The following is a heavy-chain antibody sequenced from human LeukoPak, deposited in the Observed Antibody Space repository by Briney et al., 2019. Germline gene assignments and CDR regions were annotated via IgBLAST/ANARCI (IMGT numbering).Heavy chain of an antibody. J-gene: IGHJ4*02. CDR2: ISSSSSYI. D-gene: IGHD4-23*01. V-gene: IGHV3-21*01. CDR1: GFTFSSYS. CDR3: ARGTGYGGNSLDY. Sequence: GGSLRLSCAASGFTFSSYSMNWVRQAPGKGLEWDSSISSSSSYIYYADSVKGRFTISRDNAKNSLYLQMNSLRAEDTAVYYCARGTGYGGNSLDYWGQGTLVTVSS.